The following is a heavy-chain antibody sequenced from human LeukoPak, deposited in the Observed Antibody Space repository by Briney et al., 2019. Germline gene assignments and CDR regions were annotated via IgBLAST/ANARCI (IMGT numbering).Heavy chain of an antibody. CDR3: ARIYCSGGSCYPADAFDI. V-gene: IGHV3-33*01. J-gene: IGHJ3*02. CDR2: IWYDGSNK. CDR1: GFTFSSYG. D-gene: IGHD2-15*01. Sequence: PGGSLRLSCAASGFTFSSYGMHWVRQAPGKGLEWVAVIWYDGSNKYYADSVKGRFTISRDNSKNTLYLQMNSLRAEDTAVYYCARIYCSGGSCYPADAFDIWGQGTMVTVSP.